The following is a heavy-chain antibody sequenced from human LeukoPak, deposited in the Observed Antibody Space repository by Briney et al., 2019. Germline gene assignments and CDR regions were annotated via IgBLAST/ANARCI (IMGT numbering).Heavy chain of an antibody. CDR2: MNPNSGNT. Sequence: ASVKVSCKASGYTFTRYDINWVRQATGQGLEWMGWMNPNSGNTGYAQKFQGRVTMTRNTSISTAYMELSSLRSEDTAVYYCARGGYDILTGYFNNDPVDYWGQATLVTVSS. CDR3: ARGGYDILTGYFNNDPVDY. D-gene: IGHD3-9*01. J-gene: IGHJ4*02. CDR1: GYTFTRYD. V-gene: IGHV1-8*01.